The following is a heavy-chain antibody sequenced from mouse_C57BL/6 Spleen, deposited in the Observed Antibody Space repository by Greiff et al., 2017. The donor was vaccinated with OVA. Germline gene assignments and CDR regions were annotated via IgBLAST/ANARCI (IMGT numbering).Heavy chain of an antibody. Sequence: EVQVVESGGGLVQPGGSMKLSCVASGFTFSNYWMNWVRQSPEKGLEWVAQIRLKSDNYATHYAESVKGRFTISRDDSKSSVYLQMNNLRAEDTGIYYCTGEGNYWYFDVWGTGTTVTVSS. CDR3: TGEGNYWYFDV. D-gene: IGHD2-1*01. V-gene: IGHV6-3*01. J-gene: IGHJ1*03. CDR2: IRLKSDNYAT. CDR1: GFTFSNYW.